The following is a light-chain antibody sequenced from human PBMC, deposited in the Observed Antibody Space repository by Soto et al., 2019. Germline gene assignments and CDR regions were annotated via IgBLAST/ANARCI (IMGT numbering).Light chain of an antibody. CDR3: QQSYSTPRLT. V-gene: IGKV1D-8*01. CDR2: DAS. J-gene: IGKJ5*01. CDR1: QGISSY. Sequence: VIWMTQSPSLLSASTGDRVTISCRMSQGISSYLAWYQQKPGKAPKLLIYDASNLETGVPSRFSGSGSGTDFTFTIRSLQPEDIATYYCQQSYSTPRLTFGQGTRLEIK.